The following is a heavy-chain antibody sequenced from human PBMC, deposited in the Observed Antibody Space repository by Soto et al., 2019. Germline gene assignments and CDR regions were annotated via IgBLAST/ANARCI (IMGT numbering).Heavy chain of an antibody. V-gene: IGHV2-5*02. CDR1: GFSLSTYHMG. CDR3: AHAGDYDLMTFDH. CDR2: LYWDDDK. J-gene: IGHJ4*01. D-gene: IGHD4-17*01. Sequence: QITLKESGPTLVRPAQTLTLTCDFSGFSLSTYHMGVAWIRQPPGKALEWLALLYWDDDKRYSPSLKDSIAISKDTSNKQVVLTITNIDPGDSATYFCAHAGDYDLMTFDHLCPGTLVTVSS.